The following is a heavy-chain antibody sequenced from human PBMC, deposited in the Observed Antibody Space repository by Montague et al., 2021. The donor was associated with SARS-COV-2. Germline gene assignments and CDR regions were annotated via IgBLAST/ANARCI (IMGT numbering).Heavy chain of an antibody. CDR3: ARREDYYGSGSYPN. J-gene: IGHJ4*02. CDR2: IYYSGST. CDR1: GGSISSSSYY. Sequence: SETLSLTCTGSGGSISSSSYYWGWIRQPPGKGPGWIRSIYYSGSTYYNPSLKSRVTISVDTSKNQFSLKLSSVTAADTAVYYCARREDYYGSGSYPNWGQGTLVTVSS. V-gene: IGHV4-39*01. D-gene: IGHD3-10*01.